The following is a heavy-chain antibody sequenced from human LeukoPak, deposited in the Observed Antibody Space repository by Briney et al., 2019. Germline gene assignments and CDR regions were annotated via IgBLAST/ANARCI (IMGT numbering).Heavy chain of an antibody. CDR2: IKQDGSEK. J-gene: IGHJ3*02. D-gene: IGHD6-19*01. CDR1: GFTFSSYW. V-gene: IGHV3-7*01. Sequence: GGSLRLSCAASGFTFSSYWMSWVRQAPGKGLEWVANIKQDGSEKYYVDSVKGRFTISRDNAKNSLYLQMNSLRAEDTAVYYCAREAVAVRDAFDIWGQGTMVTVSS. CDR3: AREAVAVRDAFDI.